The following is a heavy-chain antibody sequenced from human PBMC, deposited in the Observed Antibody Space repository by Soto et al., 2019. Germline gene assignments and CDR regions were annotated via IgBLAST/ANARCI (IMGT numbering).Heavy chain of an antibody. D-gene: IGHD1-26*01. CDR2: IYYSGST. CDR3: ARELVGAINWFDP. Sequence: SETLSLTCTVSGGSISSGDYYWSWIRQPPGKGLEWIGYIYYSGSTYYNPSLKSRVTISVDTSKNQFSLKLSSVTASDTAVYYCARELVGAINWFDPWGQGTLVTVSS. CDR1: GGSISSGDYY. V-gene: IGHV4-30-4*01. J-gene: IGHJ5*02.